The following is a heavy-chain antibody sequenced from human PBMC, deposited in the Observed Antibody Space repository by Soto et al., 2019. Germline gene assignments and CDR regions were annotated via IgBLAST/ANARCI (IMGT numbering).Heavy chain of an antibody. CDR3: ARAHCGGDCYSGVEY. CDR1: GYTFTGYY. Sequence: QVQLVQSGAEVKKPGASVKVSCKASGYTFTGYYMHWVRQAPGQGLEWMGWINPNSGGTNYAQKFQGWVTMTRDTSISTAYMELSRLRSDDTAVYYCARAHCGGDCYSGVEYWGQGTLVTVSS. V-gene: IGHV1-2*04. D-gene: IGHD2-21*02. CDR2: INPNSGGT. J-gene: IGHJ4*02.